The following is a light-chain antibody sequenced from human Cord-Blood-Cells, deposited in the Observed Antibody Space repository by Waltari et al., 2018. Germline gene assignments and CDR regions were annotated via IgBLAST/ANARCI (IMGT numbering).Light chain of an antibody. CDR1: KSVSSN. V-gene: IGKV3-15*01. Sequence: EIVMTQSPATLSVSPGERATLSCRASKSVSSNLAWYQQNPGQAPRLLIYGSSTRATGIPARFSGSGYGTEFTLSISNLQSEDFAVYYCRQYNNWPPWTFGQGTKVEIK. CDR3: RQYNNWPPWT. CDR2: GSS. J-gene: IGKJ1*01.